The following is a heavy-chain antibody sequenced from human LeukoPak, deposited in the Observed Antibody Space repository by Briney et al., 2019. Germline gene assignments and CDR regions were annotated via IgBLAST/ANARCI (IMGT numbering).Heavy chain of an antibody. J-gene: IGHJ4*02. V-gene: IGHV3-30*03. CDR2: ISYDGSIK. CDR3: ARDRSRNYSCDY. D-gene: IGHD2-2*01. CDR1: GFTFSSYS. Sequence: QPGGSLRLSCAASGFTFSSYSMNWVRQAPGKGLEWAAFISYDGSIKYYADSVKGRFTISRDNSKNTLYLQMSSLRTEDTAVYYCARDRSRNYSCDYWGQGTLVSVSS.